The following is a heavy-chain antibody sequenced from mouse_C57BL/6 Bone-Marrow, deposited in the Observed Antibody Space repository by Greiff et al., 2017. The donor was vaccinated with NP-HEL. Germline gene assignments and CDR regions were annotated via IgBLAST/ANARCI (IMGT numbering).Heavy chain of an antibody. J-gene: IGHJ4*01. Sequence: EVKVVESGEGLVKPGGSLKLSCAASGFTFSSYAMSWVRQTPEKRLEWVAYISSGGDYIYYADTVKGRFTISRDNARNTLYLQMSSLKSEDTAMYYCTRKGDGSSPYYYAMDYWGQGTSVTVSS. CDR2: ISSGGDYI. CDR3: TRKGDGSSPYYYAMDY. V-gene: IGHV5-9-1*02. CDR1: GFTFSSYA. D-gene: IGHD1-1*01.